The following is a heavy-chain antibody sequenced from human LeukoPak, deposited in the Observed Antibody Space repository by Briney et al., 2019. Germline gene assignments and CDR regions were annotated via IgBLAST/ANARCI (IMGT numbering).Heavy chain of an antibody. V-gene: IGHV4-59*06. CDR2: IYYSGST. CDR3: ARDYYDRRFDY. CDR1: GGSISSYY. D-gene: IGHD3-22*01. Sequence: SETLSLTCTVSGGSISSYYWSWIRQPPGKGLEWIGYIYYSGSTYYNPSLKSRVTISVDTSKNQFSLKLSSVTAADTAVYYCARDYYDRRFDYWGQGTLVTVSS. J-gene: IGHJ4*02.